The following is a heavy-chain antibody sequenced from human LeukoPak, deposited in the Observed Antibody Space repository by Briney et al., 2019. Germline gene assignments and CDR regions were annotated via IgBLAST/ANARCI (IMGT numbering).Heavy chain of an antibody. Sequence: SETLSLTCAVYGGSFSGYYWSWIRQPPGKGLEWIGEINHSGSTNYNPSLKSRVTISVDTSKNQFSLKLSSVTAADTAVYYCATQAAAGTYWFDPWGQGTLVTVSS. CDR2: INHSGST. CDR3: ATQAAAGTYWFDP. CDR1: GGSFSGYY. D-gene: IGHD6-13*01. V-gene: IGHV4-34*01. J-gene: IGHJ5*02.